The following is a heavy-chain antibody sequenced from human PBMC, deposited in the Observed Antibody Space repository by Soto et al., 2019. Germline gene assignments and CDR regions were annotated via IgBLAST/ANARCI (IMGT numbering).Heavy chain of an antibody. Sequence: VGSLKISCKGSGYTFTNYWIGWVRQMPGKGPEWMGIIYPGDSDTKYNPSFQGQVTISADKSITTTYLQWSSLKASDTAIYYCAASIFYYGMDVWGQGTTVTVSS. V-gene: IGHV5-51*01. CDR2: IYPGDSDT. CDR1: GYTFTNYW. J-gene: IGHJ6*02. CDR3: AASIFYYGMDV.